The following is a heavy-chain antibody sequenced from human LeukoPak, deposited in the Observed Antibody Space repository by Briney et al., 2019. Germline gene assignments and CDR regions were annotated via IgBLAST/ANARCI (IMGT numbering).Heavy chain of an antibody. V-gene: IGHV3-30-3*01. CDR3: ARVALRQQLAPLGWFDP. Sequence: PGGSLRLSCAASGFTFSSYAMHWVRQAPGKGLEWVAVISYDGSNKYYADSVKGRFTISRDNSKNTLYLQMNSLRAEDTAVYYCARVALRQQLAPLGWFDPWGQGTLVTVSS. CDR1: GFTFSSYA. D-gene: IGHD6-13*01. J-gene: IGHJ5*02. CDR2: ISYDGSNK.